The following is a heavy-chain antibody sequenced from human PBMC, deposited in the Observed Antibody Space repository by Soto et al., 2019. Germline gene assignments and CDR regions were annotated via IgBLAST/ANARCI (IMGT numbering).Heavy chain of an antibody. D-gene: IGHD5-12*01. Sequence: HPGGSLRLSCAASGFTVSSNYMSWVRQAPGRGLVWVSRISGDGSSSNYADSVKGRFTISRDNDKNTLYLQMNSLRAEDTAVYFCARGGSGYTFDWGQGTLVTVSS. CDR1: GFTVSSNY. CDR3: ARGGSGYTFD. J-gene: IGHJ4*02. CDR2: ISGDGSSS. V-gene: IGHV3-74*01.